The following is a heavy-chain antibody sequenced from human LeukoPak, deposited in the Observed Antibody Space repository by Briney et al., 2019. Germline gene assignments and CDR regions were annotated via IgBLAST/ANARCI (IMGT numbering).Heavy chain of an antibody. J-gene: IGHJ4*02. V-gene: IGHV4-30-4*01. D-gene: IGHD3-22*01. CDR2: IYYSGST. CDR3: ARVPFRSYYDSSGYCFDY. Sequence: SETLSLTCTVSGGSISSGDYYWSWIRQPPGKGLEWIGYIYYSGSTYYNPSLKSRVTISVDTSKNQFSLKLSSVTAADTAVYYCARVPFRSYYDSSGYCFDYWAREPWSPSPQ. CDR1: GGSISSGDYY.